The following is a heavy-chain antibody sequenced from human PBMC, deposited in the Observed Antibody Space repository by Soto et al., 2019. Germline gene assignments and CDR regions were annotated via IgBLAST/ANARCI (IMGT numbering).Heavy chain of an antibody. CDR3: ASRNHYDFWSGYYVHDAFDI. CDR2: IYYSGST. D-gene: IGHD3-3*01. J-gene: IGHJ3*02. Sequence: QVQLQESGPGLVKPSQTLSLTCTVSGGSISSGGYYWSWIRQHPGKGLEWIGYIYYSGSTYYHPSLKSRLTISVDTSKNQFSLQLSSVAAADTVVYYCASRNHYDFWSGYYVHDAFDIWGQGTMVTVSS. CDR1: GGSISSGGYY. V-gene: IGHV4-31*03.